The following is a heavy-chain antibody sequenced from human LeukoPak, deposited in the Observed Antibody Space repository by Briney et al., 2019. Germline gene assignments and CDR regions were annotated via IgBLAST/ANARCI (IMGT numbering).Heavy chain of an antibody. J-gene: IGHJ1*01. V-gene: IGHV4-59*08. CDR2: IYYSGST. CDR1: GGSISSYY. CDR3: ASLGYFQH. Sequence: SETLSLTCTVSGGSISSYYWSWIRQPPGKGLEWIGYIYYSGSTNYNPSLKSRVTISVDTSKNQFSLKLSSVTAADTAVYYCASLGYFQHWGRGTLVTVSS. D-gene: IGHD3-10*01.